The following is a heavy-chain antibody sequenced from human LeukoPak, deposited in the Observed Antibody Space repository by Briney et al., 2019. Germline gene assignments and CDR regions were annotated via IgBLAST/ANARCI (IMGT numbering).Heavy chain of an antibody. J-gene: IGHJ5*02. CDR1: GVSFSGYY. D-gene: IGHD6-19*01. Sequence: SETLSLTCAVYGVSFSGYYWSWVRQPPGKGLEWVGEINNSGSANYNSSLKSRVTLSIDTSKNQFSLILSSVTAADTAVYYCARSAGYSCAWGQGTPVTVSS. V-gene: IGHV4-34*01. CDR2: INNSGSA. CDR3: ARSAGYSCA.